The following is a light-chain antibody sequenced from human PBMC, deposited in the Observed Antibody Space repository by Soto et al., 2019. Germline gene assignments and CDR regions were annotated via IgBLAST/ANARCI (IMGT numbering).Light chain of an antibody. CDR2: GAS. CDR1: QSVSSSN. V-gene: IGKV3-15*01. J-gene: IGKJ4*01. CDR3: QQYHNWLT. Sequence: EIVITQSPAPLSLSPGERATLSFRASQSVSSSNLAWYQQKPGQAPRLLIYGASTRATGIPARFSGSGSGTEFTLTISSLQSEDFAVYYCQQYHNWLTFGGGTKVYIK.